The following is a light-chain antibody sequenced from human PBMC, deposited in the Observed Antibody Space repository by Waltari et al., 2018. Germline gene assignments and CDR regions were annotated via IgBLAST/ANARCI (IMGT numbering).Light chain of an antibody. V-gene: IGKV1-13*02. Sequence: AIQLTQSPSSLSASIRDRVTMTCRASQGIRGNLTWYRQKAGRAPKLLIYAASSLESGGPSRFSGSGSGTDFTLTISSLQPEDFATYYCQQFYSYPLTFGGGTKVEIK. CDR3: QQFYSYPLT. CDR2: AAS. CDR1: QGIRGN. J-gene: IGKJ4*01.